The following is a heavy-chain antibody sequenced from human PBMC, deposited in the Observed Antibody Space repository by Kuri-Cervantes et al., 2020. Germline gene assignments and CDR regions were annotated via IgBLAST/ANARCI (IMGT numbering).Heavy chain of an antibody. CDR3: AKDRLSYSSSWDDAFDI. Sequence: SETLSLTCTVSGGSISSGGYYWSWIRQHPGKGLEWIGYIYYSGSTYYNPSLKSRVTISVDTSKNQFSLKLSSVTAEDTAVYYCAKDRLSYSSSWDDAFDIWGQGTMVTVSS. CDR1: GGSISSGGYY. J-gene: IGHJ3*02. CDR2: IYYSGST. D-gene: IGHD6-13*01. V-gene: IGHV4-31*03.